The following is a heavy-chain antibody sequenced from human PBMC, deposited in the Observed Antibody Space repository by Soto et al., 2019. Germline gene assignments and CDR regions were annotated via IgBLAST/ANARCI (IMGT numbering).Heavy chain of an antibody. V-gene: IGHV3-15*07. CDR1: GCTFRKVW. D-gene: IGHD2-15*01. CDR2: IKSKTDGGTT. CDR3: GYIVVVVAATRYYYGMDV. Sequence: ALRRSGGASGCTFRKVWMDGVRQNTEKGLEWVGRIKSKTDGGTTDYAAPVKGRFTISRDDSKNTLYLQMNSLKTEDTAVYYCGYIVVVVAATRYYYGMDVWGQGTTVTVSS. J-gene: IGHJ6*02.